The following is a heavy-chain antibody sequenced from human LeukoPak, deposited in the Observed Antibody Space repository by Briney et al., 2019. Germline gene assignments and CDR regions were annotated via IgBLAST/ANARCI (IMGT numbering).Heavy chain of an antibody. CDR1: GFTFSSHW. D-gene: IGHD5-18*01. Sequence: GGSLRLSCAASGFTFSSHWMHWVRQAPGKGLVWVSRINSDGSSTSYADSVKGRFTISRDNAKNSLYLQMNSLRAEDTAVYYCASSGYSYGPAAYYFDYWGQGTLVTVSS. J-gene: IGHJ4*02. CDR3: ASSGYSYGPAAYYFDY. V-gene: IGHV3-74*01. CDR2: INSDGSST.